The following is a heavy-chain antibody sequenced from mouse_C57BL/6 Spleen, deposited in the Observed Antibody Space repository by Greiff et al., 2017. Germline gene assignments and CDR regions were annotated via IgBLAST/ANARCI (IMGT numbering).Heavy chain of an antibody. V-gene: IGHV5-16*01. CDR3: ARDASYYGSSYWYFDV. CDR2: INYDGSST. CDR1: GFTFSDYY. J-gene: IGHJ1*03. D-gene: IGHD1-1*01. Sequence: EVKLVESEGGLVQPGSSMKLSCTASGFTFSDYYMAWVRQVPEKGLEWVANINYDGSSTYYLDSLKSRFIISRDNAKNILYLQMSSLQSEDTATYYCARDASYYGSSYWYFDVWGTGTTVTVSS.